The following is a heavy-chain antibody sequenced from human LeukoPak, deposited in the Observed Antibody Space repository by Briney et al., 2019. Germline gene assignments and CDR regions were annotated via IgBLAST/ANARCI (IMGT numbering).Heavy chain of an antibody. V-gene: IGHV1-18*01. CDR3: ALSGSYAPFDY. D-gene: IGHD1-26*01. CDR2: IIAYNGNT. Sequence: GASVKVSCKASGYTFTSYGISWVRQAPGQGLEWMGWIIAYNGNTNYAQKLQGRVTITTDTSTSTAYMELRSLRSDDTAVYYCALSGSYAPFDYWGQGTLVTVSS. CDR1: GYTFTSYG. J-gene: IGHJ4*02.